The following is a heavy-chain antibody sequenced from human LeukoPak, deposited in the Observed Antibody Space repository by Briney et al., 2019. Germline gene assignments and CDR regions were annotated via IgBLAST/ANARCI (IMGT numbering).Heavy chain of an antibody. V-gene: IGHV4-59*11. CDR3: ARVPLRFLEPFDY. D-gene: IGHD3-3*01. CDR1: GGSISSHY. CDR2: IYYSGRT. J-gene: IGHJ4*02. Sequence: PSETLSLTCAVSGGSISSHYWSWIRQPPGKRLEWIGFIYYSGRTRYNPSLHSRVTISADTSKNHLSLKLTSVTAADTAVYYCARVPLRFLEPFDYWGQGTLVTVSS.